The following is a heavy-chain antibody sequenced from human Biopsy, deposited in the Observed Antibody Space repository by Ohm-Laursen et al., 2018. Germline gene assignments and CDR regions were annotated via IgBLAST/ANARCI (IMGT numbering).Heavy chain of an antibody. CDR3: ARHFYDNFGPTPFDAFDL. V-gene: IGHV4-59*12. J-gene: IGHJ3*01. Sequence: TLSLTCAVYGGSFNGYFWSWIRQPPGKGLEWIGYINDNGNTNYNPSLKSRVTISVDTSMNQFSLKLKSVTAADTALYFCARHFYDNFGPTPFDAFDLWGQGTLVTVSA. CDR2: INDNGNT. D-gene: IGHD3-22*01. CDR1: GGSFNGYF.